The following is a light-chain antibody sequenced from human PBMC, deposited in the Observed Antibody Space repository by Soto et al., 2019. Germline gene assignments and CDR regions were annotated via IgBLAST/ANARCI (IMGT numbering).Light chain of an antibody. V-gene: IGKV1-33*01. CDR1: QDITNY. CDR3: QQFDSVPCT. CDR2: DAS. J-gene: IGKJ2*02. Sequence: IQMTQSPSSLSASVGDRVTITCQASQDITNYLIWYQQKPGKAPKLLIYDASSLGTGVPSRFSGSGSGTHFTLTISSLQPEDIATYYCQQFDSVPCTFGQGTKLEIK.